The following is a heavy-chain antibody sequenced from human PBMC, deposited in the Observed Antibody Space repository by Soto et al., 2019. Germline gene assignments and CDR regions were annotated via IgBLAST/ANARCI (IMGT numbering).Heavy chain of an antibody. V-gene: IGHV1-69*13. D-gene: IGHD4-4*01. CDR3: ARDPSTINKLIGVWFDP. CDR2: IKPISDIT. J-gene: IGHJ5*02. CDR1: GDTFGRFT. Sequence: AVKVSCKASGDTFGRFTINWVRQAPGQGLEWMGGIKPISDITNYAQRFQGRVTFTADASTSTVYLELSSLRSEDTAMYYCARDPSTINKLIGVWFDPWGQGTLVTVSS.